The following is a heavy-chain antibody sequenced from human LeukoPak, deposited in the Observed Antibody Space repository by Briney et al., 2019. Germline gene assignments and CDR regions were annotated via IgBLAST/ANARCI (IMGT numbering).Heavy chain of an antibody. D-gene: IGHD4-17*01. CDR3: ARTPDGDPDY. CDR2: IKQDGSEK. Sequence: PGGSLRLSCAASGFTLSSYAMSWVRQAPGKVLEWVANIKQDGSEKYYVDSVKGRFTISRDNAKNSLYLQMNSLRAEDTAVYYCARTPDGDPDYWGQGTLVTVSS. V-gene: IGHV3-7*01. CDR1: GFTLSSYA. J-gene: IGHJ4*02.